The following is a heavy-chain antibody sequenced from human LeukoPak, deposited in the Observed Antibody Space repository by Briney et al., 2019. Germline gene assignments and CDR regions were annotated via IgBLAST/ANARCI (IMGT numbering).Heavy chain of an antibody. CDR1: GYTFTSYD. CDR3: ARGEEYSSSLYKHYYYYYMDV. Sequence: ASVKVSCKASGYTFTSYDINWVRQAPGQGLEWMGIINPSGGSTSYAQKFQGRVTMTRDMSTSTVYMELSSLRSEDTAVYYCARGEEYSSSLYKHYYYYYMDVWGKGTTVTVSS. D-gene: IGHD6-6*01. J-gene: IGHJ6*03. CDR2: INPSGGST. V-gene: IGHV1-46*01.